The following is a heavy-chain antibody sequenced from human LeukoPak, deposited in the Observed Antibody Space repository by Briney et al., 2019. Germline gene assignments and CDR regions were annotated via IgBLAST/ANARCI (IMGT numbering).Heavy chain of an antibody. Sequence: RMNSDGSSTSYADSVKGRFTISRDNAKNTLYLQMNSLRAEDTAVYYCARALAVAGTGGFDPWGQGTLVTVSS. CDR2: MNSDGSST. V-gene: IGHV3-74*01. J-gene: IGHJ5*02. D-gene: IGHD6-19*01. CDR3: ARALAVAGTGGFDP.